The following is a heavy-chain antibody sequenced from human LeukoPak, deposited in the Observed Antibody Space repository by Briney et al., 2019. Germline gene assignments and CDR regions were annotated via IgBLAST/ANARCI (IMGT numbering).Heavy chain of an antibody. CDR1: GYTFTSYG. J-gene: IGHJ6*02. CDR2: INPNSGGT. V-gene: IGHV1-2*02. CDR3: ARDPREVYYGMDV. Sequence: ASVKVSCKASGYTFTSYGISWVRQAPGQGLEWMGWINPNSGGTNYAQKFQGRVTMTRDTSISTAYMELSRLRSDDTAVYYCARDPREVYYGMDVWGQGTTVTVSS.